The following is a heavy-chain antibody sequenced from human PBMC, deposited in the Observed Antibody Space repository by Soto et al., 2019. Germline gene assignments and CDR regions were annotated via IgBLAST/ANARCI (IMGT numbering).Heavy chain of an antibody. J-gene: IGHJ4*02. CDR1: GFIFSSYA. V-gene: IGHV3-23*01. Sequence: EVQLLESGGGLVQPGGSLRLSCTASGFIFSSYAMSWVRQAPGKGVEWVSSISGIGDRTHYADSVKGRFTISRDTSKYTLYLQMDSLRADDTAIYYCAKDRGDYLSFGNWGQGTLVTVSS. D-gene: IGHD4-17*01. CDR2: ISGIGDRT. CDR3: AKDRGDYLSFGN.